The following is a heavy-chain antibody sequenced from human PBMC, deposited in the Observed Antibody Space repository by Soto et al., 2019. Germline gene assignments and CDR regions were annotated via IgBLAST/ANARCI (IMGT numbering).Heavy chain of an antibody. Sequence: PWGSLRLSCAASGFTFSSYVMHWVRQAPGKGLEWVAVISYDGSNKYYADSVKGRFTISRDNSKHTLFLQMNSLRPEDTAVYYCAKDLEGYCSSTSCYTYFGLDVWGQGTTVTVSS. V-gene: IGHV3-30*18. CDR1: GFTFSSYV. CDR2: ISYDGSNK. J-gene: IGHJ6*02. D-gene: IGHD2-2*01. CDR3: AKDLEGYCSSTSCYTYFGLDV.